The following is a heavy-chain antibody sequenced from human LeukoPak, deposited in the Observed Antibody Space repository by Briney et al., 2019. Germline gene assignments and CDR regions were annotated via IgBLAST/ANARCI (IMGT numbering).Heavy chain of an antibody. CDR1: GFTFSSYG. J-gene: IGHJ4*02. CDR3: ARMTGSSADY. CDR2: IWYDGSKK. Sequence: QSGGSLRLSCAASGFTFSSYGMHWVRQAPGKGLEWVSLIWYDGSKKYYVDSVKGRSTISRDNSKNTLYLQMDSLRAEDTAVYYCARMTGSSADYWGQGTLVTVSS. D-gene: IGHD1-26*01. V-gene: IGHV3-33*01.